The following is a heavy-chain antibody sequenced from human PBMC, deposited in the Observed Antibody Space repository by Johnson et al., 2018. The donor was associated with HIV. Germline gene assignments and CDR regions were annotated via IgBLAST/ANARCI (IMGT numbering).Heavy chain of an antibody. J-gene: IGHJ3*02. CDR3: AKEGIAAAGPGDDAFDI. CDR1: GFTFSTYG. Sequence: VQLVESGGGVVQPGGSLRLSCAASGFTFSTYGMHWVRQAPVKGLEWVAFIRYDGSNKYFADSVKGRFTISRDNSKNTLYLQMNSLRAEDTAVYYCAKEGIAAAGPGDDAFDIWGQGTMVTVSS. V-gene: IGHV3-30*02. D-gene: IGHD6-13*01. CDR2: IRYDGSNK.